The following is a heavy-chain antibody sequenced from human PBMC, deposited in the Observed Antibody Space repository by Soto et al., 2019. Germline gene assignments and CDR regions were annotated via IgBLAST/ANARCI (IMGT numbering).Heavy chain of an antibody. CDR3: ASTPWNYGENRYFDY. V-gene: IGHV3-23*01. CDR1: GFTFSSYA. CDR2: ISGSGDKT. J-gene: IGHJ4*02. Sequence: GGSLRLSCAASGFTFSSYAMSWVRQAPGKGLEWVSGISGSGDKTYDADSVKGRFTISRDYSKSTLYLQMNNLRVEDTAIYYCASTPWNYGENRYFDYWGQGTLVTVSS. D-gene: IGHD1-7*01.